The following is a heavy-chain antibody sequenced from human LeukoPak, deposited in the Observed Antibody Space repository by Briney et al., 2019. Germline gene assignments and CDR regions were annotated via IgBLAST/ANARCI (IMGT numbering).Heavy chain of an antibody. CDR1: GFTFSSYA. CDR2: ISASGVST. D-gene: IGHD3-10*01. J-gene: IGHJ4*02. Sequence: GGSLRLSCAASGFTFSSYAMSWVRQAPGKGLEWVSAISASGVSTFYADSVKGRFTISRDNSKTTLYLQMNSLRDEDTAVYAKDRAQTPLKYWGQGTLVTVSS. V-gene: IGHV3-23*01. CDR3: DRAQTPLKY.